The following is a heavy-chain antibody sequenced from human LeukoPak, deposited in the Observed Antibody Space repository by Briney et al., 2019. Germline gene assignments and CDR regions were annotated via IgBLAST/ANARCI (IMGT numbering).Heavy chain of an antibody. Sequence: PSETLSLTCIVSGGSISSYYWSWLRQPAGKGLEWIARIYTSGSNYNPSFKSRVTMSVDTSKNQFSLKLSSVTAADTAVYYCARDQMTTVRGFDSWGQGTLVTVSS. D-gene: IGHD4-17*01. CDR2: IYTSGS. J-gene: IGHJ4*02. CDR1: GGSISSYY. CDR3: ARDQMTTVRGFDS. V-gene: IGHV4-4*07.